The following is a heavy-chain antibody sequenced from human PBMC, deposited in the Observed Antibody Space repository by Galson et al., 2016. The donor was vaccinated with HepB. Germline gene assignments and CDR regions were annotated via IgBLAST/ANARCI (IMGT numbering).Heavy chain of an antibody. J-gene: IGHJ5*02. CDR3: ATYGQSQWFDP. D-gene: IGHD2-21*01. Sequence: SLRLSCAASGFTFSDFYMSWLRQPPGKGLEWISYISALSTSTYYADSVKGRFTISRDNAKNSLYLHMSDLRADDTAGYYCATYGQSQWFDPWGQGTLVTVSS. CDR2: ISALSTST. V-gene: IGHV3-11*06. CDR1: GFTFSDFY.